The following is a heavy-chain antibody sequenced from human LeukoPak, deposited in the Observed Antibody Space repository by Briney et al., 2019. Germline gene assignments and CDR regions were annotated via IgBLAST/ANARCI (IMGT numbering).Heavy chain of an antibody. D-gene: IGHD3-10*01. CDR2: FDPEDGET. V-gene: IGHV1-24*01. CDR3: ATGLITTVRGVMNY. Sequence: GASVKVSCKVSGYTLTELSMHWVRQAPGKGLEWMGGFDPEDGETIYAQKFQGRVTMTEDTSTDTAYMELSSLRSEDTAVYYCATGLITTVRGVMNYWGQGTLATVSS. J-gene: IGHJ4*02. CDR1: GYTLTELS.